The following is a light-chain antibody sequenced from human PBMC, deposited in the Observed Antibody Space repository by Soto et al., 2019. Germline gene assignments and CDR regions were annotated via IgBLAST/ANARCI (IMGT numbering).Light chain of an antibody. CDR2: DVS. V-gene: IGKV1-5*01. J-gene: IGKJ2*01. CDR3: HQYFHYPVT. CDR1: QGINNW. Sequence: DLQMTQYPSTLSAFVGDRVTITCRATQGINNWLAWSQQKPGKAPRLLIYDVSTLQTSVPSRFSGRGSGTEAPLSISSLQPDDVATDDCHQYFHYPVTFGRGPKVEIK.